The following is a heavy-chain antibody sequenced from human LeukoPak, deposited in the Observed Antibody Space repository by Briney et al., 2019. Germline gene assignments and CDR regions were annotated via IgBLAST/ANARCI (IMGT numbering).Heavy chain of an antibody. Sequence: GASVKVSCKASGFTFTSSAMQWVRQARGQRLEWIGWIVVGSGNTNYAQKFQERVTITRDMSTSTAYMELSSLRSEDTAVYHCAAKIAAAGGVVDYWGQGTLVTVSS. V-gene: IGHV1-58*02. CDR1: GFTFTSSA. J-gene: IGHJ4*02. D-gene: IGHD6-13*01. CDR3: AAKIAAAGGVVDY. CDR2: IVVGSGNT.